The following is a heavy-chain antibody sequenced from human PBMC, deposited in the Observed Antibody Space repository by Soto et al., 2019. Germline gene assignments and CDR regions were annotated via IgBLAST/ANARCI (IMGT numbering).Heavy chain of an antibody. CDR2: IYPGDSDT. CDR1: GYSFTSYW. J-gene: IGHJ4*02. D-gene: IGHD1-26*01. CDR3: ARNKRPFTGSYQSLPIDY. Sequence: LKISCKVSGYSFTSYWIGWVRQMPGKGLEWMGIIYPGDSDTRYSPSFQGQVTISADKSISTAYLQWSSLKASDTAMYYCARNKRPFTGSYQSLPIDYWGQGTLVTVSS. V-gene: IGHV5-51*01.